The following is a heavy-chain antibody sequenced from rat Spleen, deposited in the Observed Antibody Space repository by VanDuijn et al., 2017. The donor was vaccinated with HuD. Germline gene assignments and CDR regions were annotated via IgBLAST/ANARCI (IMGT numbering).Heavy chain of an antibody. CDR1: GFTFSNYW. V-gene: IGHV5-31*01. CDR2: ITDTGGST. J-gene: IGHJ2*01. D-gene: IGHD1-11*01. CDR3: TAGGGYWDY. Sequence: EVQLVESGGGLVQPGRSLKLSCVASGFTFSNYWMTWIRRAPGKGLEWVASITDTGGSTYYPDSMKGRFTISRDNAKSTLYLQMNSLRSEDTATYYCTAGGGYWDYWGQGVMVTVSS.